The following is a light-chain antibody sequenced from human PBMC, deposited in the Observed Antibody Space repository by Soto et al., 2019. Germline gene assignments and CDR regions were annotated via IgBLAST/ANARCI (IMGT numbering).Light chain of an antibody. V-gene: IGLV2-23*01. CDR1: SSDVGGYNL. CDR2: EGS. J-gene: IGLJ2*01. Sequence: QFARTQAASVSGSPGQSITISCTGTSSDVGGYNLVSWYQHHTGKAPKLMFYEGSKRHSGVSNRFSVAKSGNTASLTISGLQAEDEADDDCCSYAGSSTPVIFGGGTKLTVL. CDR3: CSYAGSSTPVI.